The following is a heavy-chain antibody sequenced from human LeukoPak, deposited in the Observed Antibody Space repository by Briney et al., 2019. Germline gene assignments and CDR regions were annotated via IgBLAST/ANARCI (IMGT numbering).Heavy chain of an antibody. CDR2: IYYSGST. CDR3: ARVVVVPAATSFDY. Sequence: PSETLSLTCTVSGGSISSSSYYWGWIRRPPGKGLEWIGSIYYSGSTYYNPSLKSRVTISVDTSKNQFSLKLSSVTAADTAVYYCARVVVVPAATSFDYWGQGTLVTVSS. CDR1: GGSISSSSYY. D-gene: IGHD2-2*01. V-gene: IGHV4-39*01. J-gene: IGHJ4*02.